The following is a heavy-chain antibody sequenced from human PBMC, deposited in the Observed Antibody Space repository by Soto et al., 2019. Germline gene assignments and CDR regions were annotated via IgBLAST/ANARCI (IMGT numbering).Heavy chain of an antibody. CDR1: GFTFSSYA. D-gene: IGHD6-19*01. CDR2: ISGSGGST. J-gene: IGHJ4*02. Sequence: EVQLLESGGGLVQPGGSLRLSFTASGFTFSSYAMNWVRQAPGKGLEGVSVISGSGGSTYYADSVKGRFTISRDNSKNKLYLQMNSLRAEDTAVYYCASRTSGWYFDYWGQGTLVTVSS. CDR3: ASRTSGWYFDY. V-gene: IGHV3-23*01.